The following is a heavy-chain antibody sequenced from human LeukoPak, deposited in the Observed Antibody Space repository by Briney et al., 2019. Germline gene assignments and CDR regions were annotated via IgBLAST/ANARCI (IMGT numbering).Heavy chain of an antibody. J-gene: IGHJ4*02. CDR1: GYTFTSYY. CDR2: INPSGGST. CDR3: ARESFVGPYYDSSGYYRY. D-gene: IGHD3-22*01. Sequence: ASVKVSCKASGYTFTSYYMHWVRQAPGQGLEWMGIINPSGGSTSYAQKFQGRVTMTRDTSTSTVYMELSSLRSEDTAVYYCARESFVGPYYDSSGYYRYWGQGTLVTVSS. V-gene: IGHV1-46*01.